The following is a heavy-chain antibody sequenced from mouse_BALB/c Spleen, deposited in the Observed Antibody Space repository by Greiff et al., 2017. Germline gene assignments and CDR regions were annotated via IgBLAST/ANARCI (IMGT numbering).Heavy chain of an antibody. D-gene: IGHD4-1*01. CDR3: TNNWDGFAY. CDR1: GFTFSSYT. Sequence: DVLLVESGGGLVKPGGSLKLSCAASGFTFSSYTMSWVRQTPEKRLEWVATISSGGSYTYYPDSVKGRFTISRDNAKNTLYLQMSSLKSEDTAMYYCTNNWDGFAYWGQGTLVTVSA. V-gene: IGHV5-6-4*01. CDR2: ISSGGSYT. J-gene: IGHJ3*01.